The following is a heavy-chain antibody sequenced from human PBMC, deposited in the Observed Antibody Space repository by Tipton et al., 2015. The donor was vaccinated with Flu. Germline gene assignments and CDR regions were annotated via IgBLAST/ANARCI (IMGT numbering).Heavy chain of an antibody. D-gene: IGHD4-23*01. V-gene: IGHV4-59*01. CDR3: ARATTVVTPYYFDY. J-gene: IGHJ4*02. CDR1: GGSISSYY. CDR2: IYYSGST. Sequence: LSLTCTVSGGSISSYYWSWIRQPPGKGLEWFGYIYYSGSTNYNPSLKSRVTISVDTSKNQFSLKLSSVTAADTAVYYCARATTVVTPYYFDYWGQGTLVTVSS.